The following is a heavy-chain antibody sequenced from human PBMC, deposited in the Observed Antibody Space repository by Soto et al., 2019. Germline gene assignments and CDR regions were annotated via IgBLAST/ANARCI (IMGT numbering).Heavy chain of an antibody. J-gene: IGHJ6*02. Sequence: GESLKISCKGSGYSFTSYWIGWVRQMPGKGLEWMGIIYPGDSDTRYSPSFQGQVTISADKSISTAYLQWSSLKASDTAMYYCARSPHCGGDCYTTYCYYGMDVWGQGTTVTVSS. CDR1: GYSFTSYW. D-gene: IGHD2-21*02. CDR3: ARSPHCGGDCYTTYCYYGMDV. V-gene: IGHV5-51*01. CDR2: IYPGDSDT.